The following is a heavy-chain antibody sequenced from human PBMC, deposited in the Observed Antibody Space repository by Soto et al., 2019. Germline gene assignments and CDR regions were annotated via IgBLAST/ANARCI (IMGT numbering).Heavy chain of an antibody. CDR3: ARTYYYDSSGYYDFDY. CDR2: IYPGDSDT. Sequence: PGESLKISCKGSGYSFTSYWIGWVRQMPGKGLEWMGIIYPGDSDTRYSPSFQGQVTISADKSISTAYLQWSSLKASDTAMYYCARTYYYDSSGYYDFDYWGQGTLVTVSS. J-gene: IGHJ4*02. V-gene: IGHV5-51*01. CDR1: GYSFTSYW. D-gene: IGHD3-22*01.